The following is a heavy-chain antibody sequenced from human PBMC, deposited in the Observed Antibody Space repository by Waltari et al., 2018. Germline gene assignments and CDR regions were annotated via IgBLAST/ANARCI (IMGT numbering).Heavy chain of an antibody. V-gene: IGHV3-30-3*01. Sequence: QMRLVESRGGVVQPGKSVSILCSASGFDVKNHAMHWVRQVPGRGLEWVAVMSFDGSIKYYADSGRGRFTISRDNSQNTLFLEMASLRREDTGLYYCTPTDFDVWGRGTLVTVSS. CDR2: MSFDGSIK. CDR3: TPTDFDV. J-gene: IGHJ5*02. D-gene: IGHD2-15*01. CDR1: GFDVKNHA.